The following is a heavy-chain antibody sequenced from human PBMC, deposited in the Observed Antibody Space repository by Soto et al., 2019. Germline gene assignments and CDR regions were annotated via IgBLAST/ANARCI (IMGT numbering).Heavy chain of an antibody. J-gene: IGHJ4*02. CDR1: GYTFTSYG. Sequence: ASVKVSCKASGYTFTSYGISWVRQAPGQGLEWMGWISAYNGNTNNEQKPQGRVTMTTDTSTSTAYMELRSLRSDDTAVYYCAREGNVGVTQMRYFDYWGQGTLVTVSS. CDR3: AREGNVGVTQMRYFDY. V-gene: IGHV1-18*04. CDR2: ISAYNGNT. D-gene: IGHD2-21*02.